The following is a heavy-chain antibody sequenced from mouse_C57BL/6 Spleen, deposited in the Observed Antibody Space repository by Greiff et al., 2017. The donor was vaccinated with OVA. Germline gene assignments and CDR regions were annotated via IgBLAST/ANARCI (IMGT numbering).Heavy chain of an antibody. D-gene: IGHD2-4*01. Sequence: EVQRVESGGGLVKPGGSLKLSCAASGFTFSDYGMHWVRQAPEKGLEWVAYISSGSSTIYYADTVKGRFTISRDNAKNTLFLQMTSLRSEDTAMYYCARPRGLRRDGYAMDYWGQGTSVTVSS. V-gene: IGHV5-17*01. CDR3: ARPRGLRRDGYAMDY. CDR1: GFTFSDYG. J-gene: IGHJ4*01. CDR2: ISSGSSTI.